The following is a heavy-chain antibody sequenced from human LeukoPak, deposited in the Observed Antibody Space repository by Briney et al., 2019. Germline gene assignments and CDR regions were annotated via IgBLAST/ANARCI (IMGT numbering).Heavy chain of an antibody. CDR2: ISNDGSNK. D-gene: IGHD3-22*01. Sequence: PGGSLRLSCAASGFTFSSYGMHWVRQAPGKGLEWVAVISNDGSNKYYEDSVKGRFTISRDNSKNTLYLQRNSLRAEDTAVYYCAKNYYDSSGTVVDYWGQGTLVTFSS. CDR1: GFTFSSYG. V-gene: IGHV3-30*18. J-gene: IGHJ4*02. CDR3: AKNYYDSSGTVVDY.